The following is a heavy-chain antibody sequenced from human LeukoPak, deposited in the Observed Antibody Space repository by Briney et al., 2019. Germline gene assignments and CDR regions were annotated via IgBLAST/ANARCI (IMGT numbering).Heavy chain of an antibody. CDR3: ATSYDAKVAPFDL. V-gene: IGHV4-4*09. J-gene: IGHJ5*02. CDR2: IHMTGKT. D-gene: IGHD2-8*01. CDR1: GVSFQ. Sequence: TPETLSVTCTVSGVSFQWSWIRQSPVKGLEWVGNIHMTGKTDYIPSLKSRVTISADTSKRQFSLLVTSVSAADTAIYFCATSYDAKVAPFDLLGQGIPVTVSS.